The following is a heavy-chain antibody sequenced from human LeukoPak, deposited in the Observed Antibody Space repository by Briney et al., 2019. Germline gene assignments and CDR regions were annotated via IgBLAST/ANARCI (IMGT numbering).Heavy chain of an antibody. CDR3: ARGVVYYYYGMDV. Sequence: SETLSLTCTVSGGSISSYYWSWIRQPPGKGLEWIGYTYYSGSTNYNPSLKSRVTISVDTSKNQFSLKLSSVTAADTAVYYCARGVVYYYYGMDVWGQGTTVTVSS. J-gene: IGHJ6*02. D-gene: IGHD3-3*01. CDR2: TYYSGST. CDR1: GGSISSYY. V-gene: IGHV4-59*01.